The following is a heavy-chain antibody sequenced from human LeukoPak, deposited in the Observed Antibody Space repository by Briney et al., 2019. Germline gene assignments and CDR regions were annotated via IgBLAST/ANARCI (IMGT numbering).Heavy chain of an antibody. CDR3: ARGYSSSPPWYNWFDP. CDR2: INPSGGST. Sequence: ASVKVSCKASGYTCTSYYMHWVRQAPGQGLEWMGIINPSGGSTSYAQKFQGRVTMTRDTSTSTVYMELSSLRSEDTAVYYCARGYSSSPPWYNWFDPWGQGTLVTVSS. CDR1: GYTCTSYY. V-gene: IGHV1-46*01. D-gene: IGHD6-6*01. J-gene: IGHJ5*02.